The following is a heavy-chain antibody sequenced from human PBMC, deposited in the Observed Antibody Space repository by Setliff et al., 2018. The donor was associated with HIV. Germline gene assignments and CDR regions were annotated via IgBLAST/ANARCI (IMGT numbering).Heavy chain of an antibody. CDR3: ARRGKTENSYVLNWFDP. CDR2: IYSTGST. V-gene: IGHV4-59*11. CDR1: GPSINIHY. Sequence: SETLSLTCTVSGPSINIHYWSWIRQSPGKAFEWSGYIYSTGSTNFNPSLKSRVSISVDTSKTQFSLSLTSVTAADTAMYYCARRGKTENSYVLNWFDPWGQGILVTVSS. J-gene: IGHJ5*02. D-gene: IGHD5-18*01.